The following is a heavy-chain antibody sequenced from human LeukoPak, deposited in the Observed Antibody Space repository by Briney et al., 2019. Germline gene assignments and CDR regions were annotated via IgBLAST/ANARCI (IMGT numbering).Heavy chain of an antibody. V-gene: IGHV1-69*13. D-gene: IGHD6-13*01. Sequence: GASVKVSCKASGGTFSSYAISWVRQAPGQGLEWMGGIIPIFGTANYAQKFQGRVTITADESTSTAYMELSSLRSEDTAVYYCARDQGPGIAAAGPTYYYYYYMDVWGKGTTVTVSS. CDR2: IIPIFGTA. CDR1: GGTFSSYA. CDR3: ARDQGPGIAAAGPTYYYYYYMDV. J-gene: IGHJ6*03.